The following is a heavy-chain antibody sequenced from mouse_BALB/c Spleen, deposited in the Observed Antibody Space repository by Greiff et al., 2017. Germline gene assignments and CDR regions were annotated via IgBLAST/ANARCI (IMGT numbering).Heavy chain of an antibody. Sequence: QVQLQQSGAELVRPGASVKLSCKASGYTFTSYWINWVKQRPGQGLEWIGNIYPSDSYTNYNQKFKDKATLTVDKSSSTAYMQLSSPTSEDSAVYYCTRQYGSSLYYAMDYWGQGTSVTVSS. D-gene: IGHD1-1*01. V-gene: IGHV1-69*02. CDR3: TRQYGSSLYYAMDY. J-gene: IGHJ4*01. CDR2: IYPSDSYT. CDR1: GYTFTSYW.